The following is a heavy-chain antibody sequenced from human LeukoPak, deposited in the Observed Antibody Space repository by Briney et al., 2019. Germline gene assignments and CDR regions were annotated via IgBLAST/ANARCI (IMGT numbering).Heavy chain of an antibody. J-gene: IGHJ4*02. CDR3: AREYDYVWGSYRYRYDY. Sequence: SETLSLTCTVSGYSISSGYYWGWIRQPPGKGLEWIGSIYHSGSTYYNPSLKSRVTISVDTSKNQFSLKLSSVTAADTAVYYCAREYDYVWGSYRYRYDYWGQGTLVTVSS. CDR1: GYSISSGYY. D-gene: IGHD3-16*02. V-gene: IGHV4-38-2*02. CDR2: IYHSGST.